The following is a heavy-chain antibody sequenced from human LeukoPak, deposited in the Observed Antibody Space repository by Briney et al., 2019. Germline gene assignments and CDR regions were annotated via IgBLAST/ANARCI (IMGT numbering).Heavy chain of an antibody. Sequence: GGSLRLSCAASGFTFSSYAMSWVRQAPGKGLEWVSGMSGSGGSTYYADSVKGRFTISRDNSKNTLYLQMNSLRAEDTAVYYCAKDPHYTPYCSSSICPTAFDIWGQGTMVTVSS. CDR1: GFTFSSYA. J-gene: IGHJ3*02. V-gene: IGHV3-23*01. D-gene: IGHD2-2*01. CDR3: AKDPHYTPYCSSSICPTAFDI. CDR2: MSGSGGST.